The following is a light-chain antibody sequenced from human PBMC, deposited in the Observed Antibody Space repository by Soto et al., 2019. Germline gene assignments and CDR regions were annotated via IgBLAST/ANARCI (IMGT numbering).Light chain of an antibody. V-gene: IGLV1-40*01. CDR2: GNS. Sequence: QSVLTQPPSVSGAPGQRVTISCTESSSKIGAGYDVHWYQQPPGTAPKLLIYGNSNRPSGVPDRFSGSKSGTSASLAITGLQAEDEADYYCQSYDSSLSGYGFGTGTKVTVL. CDR3: QSYDSSLSGYG. J-gene: IGLJ1*01. CDR1: SSKIGAGYD.